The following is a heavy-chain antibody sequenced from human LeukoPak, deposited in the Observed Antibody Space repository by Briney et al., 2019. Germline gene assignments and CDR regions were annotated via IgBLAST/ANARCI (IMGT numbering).Heavy chain of an antibody. V-gene: IGHV4-59*08. CDR3: ARHGQTSMVPIDY. Sequence: PSETLSLTCTVSGGSIRGYYWSWIRQPPGRTLEWIGYIFYSGSTNYNPSLKGRATILVDTSKNQFALKVTSVTAADTAVYYCARHGQTSMVPIDYWGQGTLVTVSS. D-gene: IGHD5-18*01. CDR1: GGSIRGYY. CDR2: IFYSGST. J-gene: IGHJ4*02.